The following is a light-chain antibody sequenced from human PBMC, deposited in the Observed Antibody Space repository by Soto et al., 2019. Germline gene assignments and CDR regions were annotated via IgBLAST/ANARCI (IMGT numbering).Light chain of an antibody. J-gene: IGLJ2*01. Sequence: QSVLTQPPSVSGAPGQRVTISCTGSSSNIGAGYDVHWYQQLPGTAPKLLSHGNRNRPSGVPDRFSGSKSGTSASLAITGLQAEDEADYYCQSYDSSLSGSVFGGGTKLTVL. CDR1: SSNIGAGYD. V-gene: IGLV1-40*01. CDR3: QSYDSSLSGSV. CDR2: GNR.